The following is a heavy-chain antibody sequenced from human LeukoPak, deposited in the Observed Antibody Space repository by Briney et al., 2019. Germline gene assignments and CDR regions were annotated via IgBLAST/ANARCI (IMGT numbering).Heavy chain of an antibody. D-gene: IGHD3-22*01. CDR3: ARGGLDSSGYWVAFDI. V-gene: IGHV4-59*01. CDR1: GASISRYY. Sequence: SETLSLTCSVSGASISRYYWSWIRQPPGKGLEWIGYIYYSGSTNYNPSLKSRVTMSVDTSKNQFSLKLSSVTAADTAVYYCARGGLDSSGYWVAFDIRGQGTMVTVSS. CDR2: IYYSGST. J-gene: IGHJ3*02.